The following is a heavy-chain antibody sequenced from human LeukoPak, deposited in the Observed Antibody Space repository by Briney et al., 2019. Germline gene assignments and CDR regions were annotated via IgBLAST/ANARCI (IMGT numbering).Heavy chain of an antibody. CDR2: IYYSGST. V-gene: IGHV4-30-4*08. CDR3: ASFIPAAILGFQH. J-gene: IGHJ1*01. D-gene: IGHD2-2*01. CDR1: GGSISSGDYY. Sequence: SETLSLTCTVSGGSISSGDYYWSWIRQPPGKGLEWIVYIYYSGSTYYNPSLKSRVIISVDTSKNQFSLKLSSVTAADTAVYYCASFIPAAILGFQHWGQGTLVTVSS.